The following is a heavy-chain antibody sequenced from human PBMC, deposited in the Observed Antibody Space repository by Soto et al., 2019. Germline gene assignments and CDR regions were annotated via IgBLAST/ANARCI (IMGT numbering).Heavy chain of an antibody. CDR3: ATSLTPYSSRYDY. CDR2: ISSNGGST. V-gene: IGHV3-64*01. J-gene: IGHJ4*02. Sequence: GGSLRLSCAASGFTFSSYAMHWVRQAPGKGLEYVSAISSNGGSTYYANSVKGRFTISRDNSKNTLYLQMGSLRAEDMAVYYCATSLTPYSSRYDYWGQGTLVTVSS. D-gene: IGHD6-13*01. CDR1: GFTFSSYA.